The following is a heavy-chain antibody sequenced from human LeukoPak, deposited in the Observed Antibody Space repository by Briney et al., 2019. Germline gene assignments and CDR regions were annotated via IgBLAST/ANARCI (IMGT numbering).Heavy chain of an antibody. CDR3: ARADCSSSSCYTISY. V-gene: IGHV3-64*01. CDR1: GFTFNNYA. CDR2: IDNIGDST. J-gene: IGHJ4*02. Sequence: GGSLRLSCAASGFTFNNYAMQWVRQAPGKGLEFLSVIDNIGDSTFYANSVRGRFSMSRDNSKNTVYLQMDSLRAEDMAVYYCARADCSSSSCYTISYWGRGTLVTVSS. D-gene: IGHD2-2*02.